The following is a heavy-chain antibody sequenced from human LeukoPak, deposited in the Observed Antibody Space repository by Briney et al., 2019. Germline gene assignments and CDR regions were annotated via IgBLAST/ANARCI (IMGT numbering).Heavy chain of an antibody. D-gene: IGHD3-9*01. Sequence: GGSLRLSCAASGFTVSSNFMSWVRLAPGKGLECVSVIYIDGKTFYAESVKGRFTISRDNSKNTLYLQMNSLRPEDTAVYYCAREGRYDILAAYYPLNNWGQGARVTVSS. CDR1: GFTVSSNF. V-gene: IGHV3-66*02. CDR2: IYIDGKT. CDR3: AREGRYDILAAYYPLNN. J-gene: IGHJ4*02.